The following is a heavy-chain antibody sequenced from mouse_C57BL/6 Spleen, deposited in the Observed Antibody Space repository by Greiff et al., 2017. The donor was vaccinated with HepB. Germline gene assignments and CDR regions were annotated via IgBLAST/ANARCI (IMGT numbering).Heavy chain of an antibody. Sequence: QVQLKESGAELVMPGASVKLSCKASGYTFTSYWMHWVKQRPGQGLEWIGEIDPSDSYTNYNQKFKGKSTLTVDKSSSTAYMQLSSLTSEDFAVYYCARSNYYGCFDYGGQGTTLTVSS. CDR1: GYTFTSYW. D-gene: IGHD1-1*01. J-gene: IGHJ2*01. CDR3: ARSNYYGCFDY. V-gene: IGHV1-69*01. CDR2: IDPSDSYT.